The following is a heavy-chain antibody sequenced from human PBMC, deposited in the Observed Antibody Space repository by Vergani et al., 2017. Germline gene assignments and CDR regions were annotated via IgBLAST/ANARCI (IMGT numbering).Heavy chain of an antibody. CDR2: IYYSGST. J-gene: IGHJ5*02. Sequence: QVQLQESGPGLVKPSETLSLTCTVSGGSISSYYWSWIRQPPGKGLEWIGSIYYSGSTYYNPSLKSRVTISVDTSKNQFSLKLSSVTAADTAVYYCARHGDYDYVWGSYRPNWFDPWGQGTLVTVSS. CDR1: GGSISSYY. V-gene: IGHV4-59*05. D-gene: IGHD3-16*02. CDR3: ARHGDYDYVWGSYRPNWFDP.